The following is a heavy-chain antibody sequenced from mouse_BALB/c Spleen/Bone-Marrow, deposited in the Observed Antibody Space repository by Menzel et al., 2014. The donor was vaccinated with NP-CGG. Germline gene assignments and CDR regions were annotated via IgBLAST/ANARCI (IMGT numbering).Heavy chain of an antibody. Sequence: QVQLQQSGAELVKPGASVKMSCKASGYTFXSYNMHWVKQTPGQGLEWIGAIYPGNGDTSYNQKFKGKATLTADKSSSTAYMQLSSLTSEDSAVYYCATLYAMDYWGQGTSVTVSS. V-gene: IGHV1-12*01. CDR3: ATLYAMDY. J-gene: IGHJ4*01. CDR1: GYTFXSYN. CDR2: IYPGNGDT.